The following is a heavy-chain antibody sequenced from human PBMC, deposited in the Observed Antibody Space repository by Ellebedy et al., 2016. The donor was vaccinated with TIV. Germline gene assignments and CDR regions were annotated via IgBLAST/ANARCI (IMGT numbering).Heavy chain of an antibody. CDR1: GYTFTSYG. CDR3: ARVGRNGYTTNCFLDY. Sequence: AASVKVSCKASGYTFTSYGISWVRQAPGQGLEWMGWISAYNGNTNYAQKLQGRVTMTTDTSTSTAYMELRSLRSDDTAVYYCARVGRNGYTTNCFLDYWGQGTLVTVSS. D-gene: IGHD5-24*01. J-gene: IGHJ4*02. V-gene: IGHV1-18*01. CDR2: ISAYNGNT.